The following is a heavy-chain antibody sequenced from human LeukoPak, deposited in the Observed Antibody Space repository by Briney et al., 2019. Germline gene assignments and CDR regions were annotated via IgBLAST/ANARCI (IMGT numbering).Heavy chain of an antibody. V-gene: IGHV3-7*03. CDR3: AKSLPLTGYY. Sequence: GGSLRLSCAASGFTFSSYEMNWVRQAPGKGLEWVANIKQDGSEKYYVDSVKGRFTISRDNAKNSLYLQMNSLRAEDTAVYYCAKSLPLTGYYWGQGTLVTVSS. CDR2: IKQDGSEK. D-gene: IGHD3-9*01. J-gene: IGHJ4*02. CDR1: GFTFSSYE.